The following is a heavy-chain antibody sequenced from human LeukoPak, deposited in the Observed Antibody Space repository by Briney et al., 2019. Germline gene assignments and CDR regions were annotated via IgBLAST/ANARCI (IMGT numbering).Heavy chain of an antibody. CDR2: IWYDGSNK. CDR3: AREEYNWNPGYFDY. D-gene: IGHD1-20*01. Sequence: PGRSLRLSCAASGFTFSSYGMHWVRQAPGKGLEWVAVIWYDGSNKYYADSVKGRFTISRDNSKNTLCLQMNSLRAEDTAVYYCAREEYNWNPGYFDYWGQGTLVTVSS. J-gene: IGHJ4*02. CDR1: GFTFSSYG. V-gene: IGHV3-33*01.